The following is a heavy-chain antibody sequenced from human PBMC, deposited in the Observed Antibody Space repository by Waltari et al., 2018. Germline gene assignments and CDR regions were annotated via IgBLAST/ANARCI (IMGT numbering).Heavy chain of an antibody. V-gene: IGHV3-23*01. CDR1: GFTFSSYA. CDR3: AATTGYDYVWGSYRNPDAFDI. CDR2: ISGSGGST. J-gene: IGHJ3*02. Sequence: EVQLLESGGGLVQPGGSLRLSCAASGFTFSSYAMRWVRQAHGKGLEWVSAISGSGGSTYYADSVKGRFTISRDNSKNTLYLQMNSLRAEDTAVYYCAATTGYDYVWGSYRNPDAFDIWGQGTMVTVSS. D-gene: IGHD3-16*02.